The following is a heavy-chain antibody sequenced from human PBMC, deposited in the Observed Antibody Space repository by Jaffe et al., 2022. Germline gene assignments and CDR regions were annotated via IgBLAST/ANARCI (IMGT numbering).Heavy chain of an antibody. CDR3: AKSDTTVRTLSWFDT. J-gene: IGHJ5*02. CDR1: GFAFEDYG. CDR2: ISWTSATI. V-gene: IGHV3-9*01. D-gene: IGHD2-2*01. Sequence: EVQLVESGGGLVQPGTSLRLSCTASGFAFEDYGMHWVRQAPGKGLEWVSGISWTSATIAYVDSVKGRFTVSRDNAKNSLYLQMNNLRADDTALYYCAKSDTTVRTLSWFDTWGQGTLVTVSS.